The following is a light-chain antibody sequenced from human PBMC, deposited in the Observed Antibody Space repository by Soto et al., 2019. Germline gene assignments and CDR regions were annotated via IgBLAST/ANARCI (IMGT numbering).Light chain of an antibody. CDR3: ATWDDSRNGYV. CDR2: DND. CDR1: SSNIGSNP. V-gene: IGLV1-44*01. Sequence: SFLTQQPSACGTPGQRVTISASGSSSNIGSNPVSWYQQRPGTATKLLIYDNDERPSGVPVRFSGSKSDTSASLAISGLQSEDEGDYYCATWDDSRNGYVFGPGTTVTV. J-gene: IGLJ1*01.